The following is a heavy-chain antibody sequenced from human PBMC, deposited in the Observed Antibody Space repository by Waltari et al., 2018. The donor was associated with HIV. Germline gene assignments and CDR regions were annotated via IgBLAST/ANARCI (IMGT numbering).Heavy chain of an antibody. CDR2: ISGSGATT. D-gene: IGHD6-6*01. V-gene: IGHV3-23*01. Sequence: EVQLLESGGGLVQPGGSLRLSCAASGFTFLTSAITWVLQAPGKGLEWVSVISGSGATTYYAASVKGRFTISRDNSKNTLYLQISSLRAEDTAVYYCAKRPSSSNLGWYFDYWGQGTLVTVSS. CDR1: GFTFLTSA. J-gene: IGHJ4*02. CDR3: AKRPSSSNLGWYFDY.